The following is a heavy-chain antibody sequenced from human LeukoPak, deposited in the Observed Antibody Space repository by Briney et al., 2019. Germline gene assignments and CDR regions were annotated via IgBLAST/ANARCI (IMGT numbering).Heavy chain of an antibody. CDR3: ARGRVSSSTWYSTYYYYFYMDV. CDR1: AYSISSGYY. Sequence: SETLSLTCTVSAYSISSGYYWGWIRQPPGKGLEWIGSIYHSGSTYYNPSLKSRVTISVDTSKNQFSLMLSSVTAADTAVYFCARGRVSSSTWYSTYYYYFYMDVWGKGTTVTVSS. D-gene: IGHD1-1*01. CDR2: IYHSGST. J-gene: IGHJ6*03. V-gene: IGHV4-38-2*02.